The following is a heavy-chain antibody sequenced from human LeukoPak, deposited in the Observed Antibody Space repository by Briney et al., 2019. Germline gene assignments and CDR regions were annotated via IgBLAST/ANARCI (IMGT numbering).Heavy chain of an antibody. D-gene: IGHD6-6*01. CDR1: GGSFSGYY. CDR2: INHSGST. J-gene: IGHJ3*02. Sequence: SETLSLTCAVYGGSFSGYYWSWIRQPPGKGLEWIGEINHSGSTNYNPSLKSRVTISVDMSKNQFSLKLSSVTAADTAVYYCARGYSSSSGAFDIWGQGTMVTVSS. V-gene: IGHV4-34*01. CDR3: ARGYSSSSGAFDI.